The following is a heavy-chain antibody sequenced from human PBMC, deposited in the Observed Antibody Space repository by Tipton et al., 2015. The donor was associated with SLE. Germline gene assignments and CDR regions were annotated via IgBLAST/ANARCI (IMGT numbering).Heavy chain of an antibody. D-gene: IGHD6-6*01. CDR3: ARAGGIAARSYYYYYYMDV. J-gene: IGHJ6*03. CDR1: GYSISSGYY. Sequence: TLSLTCTVSGYSISSGYYWGWIRQPPGKGLEWIGSIYHSGSPNYNLSLKSRVTISVDTSKNQFSLKLSSVTAADTAVYYCARAGGIAARSYYYYYYMDVWGKGTTVTVSS. CDR2: IYHSGSP. V-gene: IGHV4-38-2*02.